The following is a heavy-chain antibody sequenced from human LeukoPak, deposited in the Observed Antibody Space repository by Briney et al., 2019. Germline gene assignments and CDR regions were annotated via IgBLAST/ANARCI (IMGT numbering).Heavy chain of an antibody. D-gene: IGHD3-3*01. CDR3: AHRPYDFWSGSYFDY. V-gene: IGHV2-5*01. J-gene: IGHJ4*02. CDR1: GFSLSTSGVG. Sequence: VSGPTLVNPTQTLTLTCTFSGFSLSTSGVGVGWIRQPPGKALEWLALIYWNDDKRYSPSLKSRLTITKDTSKNQVVLTMTNMDPVDTATYYCAHRPYDFWSGSYFDYWGQGTLVTVSS. CDR2: IYWNDDK.